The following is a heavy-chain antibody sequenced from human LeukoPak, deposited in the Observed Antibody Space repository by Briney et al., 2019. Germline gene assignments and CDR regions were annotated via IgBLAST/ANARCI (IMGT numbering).Heavy chain of an antibody. CDR2: IYHSGST. CDR3: ARDWRFLEWLEIKNWFDP. D-gene: IGHD3-3*01. J-gene: IGHJ5*02. Sequence: PSQTLSLTCTVSGYSISSGYYWGWIRQPPGKGLEWIGSIYHSGSTYYNPSLKSRVTISVDTSKNQFSLKLSSVTAADTAVYYCARDWRFLEWLEIKNWFDPWGQGTLVTVSS. CDR1: GYSISSGYY. V-gene: IGHV4-38-2*02.